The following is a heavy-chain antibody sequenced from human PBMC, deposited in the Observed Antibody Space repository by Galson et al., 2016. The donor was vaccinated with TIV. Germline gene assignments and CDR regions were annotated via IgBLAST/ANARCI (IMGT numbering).Heavy chain of an antibody. V-gene: IGHV1-69*01. CDR1: GGTFSKYA. CDR3: ARGSRNQGYSYYGMDV. CDR2: IIPIFHTT. J-gene: IGHJ6*02. D-gene: IGHD1-14*01. Sequence: QSGAEVKKPGSSVRVSCETSGGTFSKYAISWVRQAPGQGLEWMGGIIPIFHTTKYAQKFQGRVTITADQFTSTSYMEVNSLRFEDTAVYYCARGSRNQGYSYYGMDVWGQGTTVTVSS.